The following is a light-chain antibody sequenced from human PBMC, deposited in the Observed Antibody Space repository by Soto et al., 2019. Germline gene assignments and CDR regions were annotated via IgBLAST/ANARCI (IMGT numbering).Light chain of an antibody. CDR3: QQDNSFPLT. J-gene: IGKJ4*01. CDR1: QGISNW. Sequence: DIQMTQSPSSVSASVGDRVSITCRASQGISNWLAWYQQKPGRAPKLLIYTGSSLQSGVPSRFSGTGSGTDFTLTISSLQPEDVANYYCQQDNSFPLTFGGGTKVEIK. CDR2: TGS. V-gene: IGKV1-12*01.